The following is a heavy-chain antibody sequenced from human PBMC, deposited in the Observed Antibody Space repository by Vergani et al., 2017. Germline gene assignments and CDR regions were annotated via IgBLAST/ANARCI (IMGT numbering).Heavy chain of an antibody. D-gene: IGHD2-21*01. Sequence: GWVRQMSGKGLQWMGNINPIDSKIAYSPSFQGQAIMSLDKSITTAYLQWRSLKASDTAIYYCTRHVPCGDGACLHFDHWGQGTQVTVSS. CDR3: TRHVPCGDGACLHFDH. J-gene: IGHJ4*02. V-gene: IGHV5-51*01. CDR2: INPIDSKI.